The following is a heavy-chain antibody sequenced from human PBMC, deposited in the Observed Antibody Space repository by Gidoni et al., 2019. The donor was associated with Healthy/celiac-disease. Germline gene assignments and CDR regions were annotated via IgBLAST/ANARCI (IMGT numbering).Heavy chain of an antibody. J-gene: IGHJ4*02. Sequence: QVQLQESGPGLVQPSQTLSLTCTVSGGSISSGSYYWSGIRQPAGKGLAWIGRIYTSGSTNYNPSLKSRVTISVDTSKTQFSLKLSSVTASDTAVYYCASHIAARHLDYWGQGTLVTVSS. CDR2: IYTSGST. CDR1: GGSISSGSYY. CDR3: ASHIAARHLDY. D-gene: IGHD6-6*01. V-gene: IGHV4-61*02.